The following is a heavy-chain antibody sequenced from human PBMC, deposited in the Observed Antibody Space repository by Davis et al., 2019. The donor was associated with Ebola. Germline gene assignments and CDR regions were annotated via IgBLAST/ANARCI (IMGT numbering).Heavy chain of an antibody. J-gene: IGHJ4*02. CDR2: INWDGGNI. Sequence: PGGSLRFSCAASGFTFDDYAMTWVRQAPGKGLEWVAGINWDGGNIHYPASVKGRFTISRDNAKNSLYLQMNSLRAEDTALYYCAKDIASTPTYFDHWGQGALVTVSS. D-gene: IGHD1-1*01. V-gene: IGHV3-20*04. CDR3: AKDIASTPTYFDH. CDR1: GFTFDDYA.